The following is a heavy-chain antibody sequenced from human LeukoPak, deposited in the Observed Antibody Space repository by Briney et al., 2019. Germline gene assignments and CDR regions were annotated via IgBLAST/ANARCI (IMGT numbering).Heavy chain of an antibody. CDR2: INPSGGST. CDR3: ARARGYSSGWSAIGY. D-gene: IGHD6-19*01. J-gene: IGHJ4*02. Sequence: ASVKVSCKASGYTFTSYYMHWVRQAPGQGLEWMGIINPSGGSTSYAQKFQGRVTMTRDVSTSTAYMELSSLRSEDTAVYYCARARGYSSGWSAIGYWGQGTLVTVSS. CDR1: GYTFTSYY. V-gene: IGHV1-46*01.